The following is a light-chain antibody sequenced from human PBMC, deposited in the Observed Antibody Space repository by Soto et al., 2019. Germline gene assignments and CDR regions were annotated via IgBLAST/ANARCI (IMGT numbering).Light chain of an antibody. Sequence: QSVLTQPPSVSGSPGQSVTISCTGTSSDVGSYNRVSWYQQPPGTAPKLMIYEVTNRPSGVPDRFSGSKSGNTASLTISGLQVEDEADYYCSSYTSSDTYVFGTGTKVTVL. CDR3: SSYTSSDTYV. J-gene: IGLJ1*01. CDR1: SSDVGSYNR. V-gene: IGLV2-18*02. CDR2: EVT.